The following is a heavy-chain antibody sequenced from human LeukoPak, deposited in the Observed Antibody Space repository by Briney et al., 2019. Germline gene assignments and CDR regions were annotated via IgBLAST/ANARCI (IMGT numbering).Heavy chain of an antibody. Sequence: GESLKISCKGSGYSFTSYWIAWVRQMPGKGLEWMGIIYPGDSDTRYSPSFQGQVTISADKSISTAYLQWSSLKASDTAMYYCARRVGSSSWYGVYYYMDVWGKGTTVTVSS. CDR3: ARRVGSSSWYGVYYYMDV. CDR1: GYSFTSYW. D-gene: IGHD6-13*01. J-gene: IGHJ6*03. CDR2: IYPGDSDT. V-gene: IGHV5-51*01.